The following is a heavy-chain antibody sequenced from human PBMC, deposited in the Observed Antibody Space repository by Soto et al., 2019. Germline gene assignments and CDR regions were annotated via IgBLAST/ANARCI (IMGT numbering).Heavy chain of an antibody. CDR1: GFTFSSYG. D-gene: IGHD2-15*01. CDR2: ISYDGSNK. CDR3: ANAPGGGSYSPYYYYYMDV. V-gene: IGHV3-30*18. Sequence: GGSLRLSCAASGFTFSSYGMHWVRQAPGKGLEWVAVISYDGSNKYYADSVKGRFTISRDNSKNTLYLQMNSLRAEDTAVYYCANAPGGGSYSPYYYYYMDVWGKGTTVTVSS. J-gene: IGHJ6*03.